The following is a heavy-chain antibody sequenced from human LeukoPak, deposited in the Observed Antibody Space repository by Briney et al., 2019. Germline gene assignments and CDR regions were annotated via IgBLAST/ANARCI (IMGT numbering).Heavy chain of an antibody. CDR3: ARQLVARETNGSGEYYKVGFDP. CDR1: GYSFTNYW. D-gene: IGHD3-10*01. CDR2: IYPSDSDT. Sequence: GESLKISCKGSGYSFTNYWIGWVRQMPGKGLEWMGIIYPSDSDTRYSPSFQGQVTISADKSISTAYLQWSSLRASDTAMYYRARQLVARETNGSGEYYKVGFDPWGQGTLVTVSS. V-gene: IGHV5-51*01. J-gene: IGHJ5*02.